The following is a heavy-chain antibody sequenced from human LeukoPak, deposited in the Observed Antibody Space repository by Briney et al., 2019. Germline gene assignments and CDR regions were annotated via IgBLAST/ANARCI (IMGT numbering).Heavy chain of an antibody. CDR3: ARDRNYLAPSYYYYGMDV. CDR2: ISTSSSYI. Sequence: GGSLRLSCAASGFTFNSYSMSWVRQAPGKGLEWVSSISTSSSYIYYADPVKGRFTISRDNAKNSLYLQMNSLRAEDTAVYYCARDRNYLAPSYYYYGMDVWGQGTTVTVSS. J-gene: IGHJ6*02. D-gene: IGHD5-24*01. V-gene: IGHV3-21*01. CDR1: GFTFNSYS.